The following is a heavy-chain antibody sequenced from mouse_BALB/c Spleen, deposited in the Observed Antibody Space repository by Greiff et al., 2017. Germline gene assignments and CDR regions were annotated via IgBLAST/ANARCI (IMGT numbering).Heavy chain of an antibody. Sequence: QVQLKQSGPELVRPGVSVKISCKGSGYTFTDYAMHWVKQSHAKSLEWIGVISTYYGNTNYNQKFKGKATLTVDKSSSTAYMQLSSPTSEDSAVYYCARSSPYYYGSSYSFDYWGQGTTLTVSS. D-gene: IGHD1-1*01. CDR1: GYTFTDYA. J-gene: IGHJ2*01. CDR2: ISTYYGNT. CDR3: ARSSPYYYGSSYSFDY. V-gene: IGHV1-67*01.